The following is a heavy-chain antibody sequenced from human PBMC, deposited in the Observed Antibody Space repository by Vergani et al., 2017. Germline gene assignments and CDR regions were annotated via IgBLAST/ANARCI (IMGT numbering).Heavy chain of an antibody. CDR1: GFTFSSYS. J-gene: IGHJ6*02. D-gene: IGHD3-3*01. CDR3: ARVKIFGVVNYSEYYYDGMDV. V-gene: IGHV3-21*01. CDR2: ISSSGNYK. Sequence: EVQLVESGGGLVQPGGSLRLSCAASGFTFSSYSMNWVRQAPGKGLEWVSSISSSGNYKYYADSVKGRFTISRDNAKNSLYLQMNSLRAEDTGVYYCARVKIFGVVNYSEYYYDGMDVWGQGTTVTVSS.